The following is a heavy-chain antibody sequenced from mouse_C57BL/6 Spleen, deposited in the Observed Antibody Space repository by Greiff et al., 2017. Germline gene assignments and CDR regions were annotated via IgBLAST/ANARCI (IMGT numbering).Heavy chain of an antibody. J-gene: IGHJ2*01. Sequence: EVMLVESEGGLVQPGSSMKLSCTASGFTFSDYYMAWVRQVPEKGLEWVANINYDGSSTYYLDSLKSRFIISRDNAKNILYLQMSSLKSEDTATYYCARVPYDYDLVYYFDYWGQGTTLTVSS. CDR2: INYDGSST. CDR1: GFTFSDYY. V-gene: IGHV5-16*01. CDR3: ARVPYDYDLVYYFDY. D-gene: IGHD2-4*01.